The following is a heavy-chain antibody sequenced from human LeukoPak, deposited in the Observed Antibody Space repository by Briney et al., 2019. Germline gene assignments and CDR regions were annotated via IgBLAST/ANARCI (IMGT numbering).Heavy chain of an antibody. J-gene: IGHJ4*02. Sequence: PGGSLRLSCAASGFTFSGYGMHWVRQAPGKGLEWVAVITYDGSNKYYADSVKGRFTISRDNSKNTLYLQMNSLRAEDTSVYYCAKDGDFLVIPRGSRQGLDYWGQGTLVTVSS. V-gene: IGHV3-30*18. CDR3: AKDGDFLVIPRGSRQGLDY. CDR2: ITYDGSNK. CDR1: GFTFSGYG. D-gene: IGHD2-2*01.